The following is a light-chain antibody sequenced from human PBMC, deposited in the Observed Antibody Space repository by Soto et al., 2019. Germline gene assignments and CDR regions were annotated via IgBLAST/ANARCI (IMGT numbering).Light chain of an antibody. CDR3: SYYTSATIL. Sequence: QSVLTQPASVSGSPGQSTTISCTGTNNDVGGYNYVSWYQQHPGKAPKVIIYEVSNRPSGVSNRFSGSKSGNTASLTIPGLQAEDEADYYCSYYTSATILFGTGTKVTVL. V-gene: IGLV2-14*01. CDR1: NNDVGGYNY. CDR2: EVS. J-gene: IGLJ1*01.